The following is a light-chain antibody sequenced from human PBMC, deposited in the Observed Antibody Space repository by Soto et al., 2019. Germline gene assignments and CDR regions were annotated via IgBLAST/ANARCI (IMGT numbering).Light chain of an antibody. CDR2: KAS. V-gene: IGKV1-5*03. Sequence: DLQLTQSPSTLSASVGDRVTITCRASRSIINWLAWYQQKSGKGPKLLIYKASNLQTGVPSRFSGSGYGTEFTLTISSLQPDDVATYYCQQYSDHWTFGQGTKVDIK. CDR1: RSIINW. J-gene: IGKJ1*01. CDR3: QQYSDHWT.